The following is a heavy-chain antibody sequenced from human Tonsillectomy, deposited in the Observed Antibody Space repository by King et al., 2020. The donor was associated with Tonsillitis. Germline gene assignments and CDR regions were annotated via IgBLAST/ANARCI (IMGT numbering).Heavy chain of an antibody. D-gene: IGHD3-10*01. CDR3: AKPTVRGDESPEYWYFDL. J-gene: IGHJ2*01. CDR1: GFAFDDYA. CDR2: ISWNGGSI. Sequence: VQLVESGGGLVQPGRSLRLSCAASGFAFDDYAMHWVRQAPGKGLEWVSGISWNGGSIGYADSVKGRFTISRDNAKNSLYLQMNSLRAEDTALYYCAKPTVRGDESPEYWYFDLWGRGTLVTVSS. V-gene: IGHV3-9*01.